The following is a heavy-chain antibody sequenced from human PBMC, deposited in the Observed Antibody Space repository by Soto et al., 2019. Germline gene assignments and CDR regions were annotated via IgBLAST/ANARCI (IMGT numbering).Heavy chain of an antibody. CDR2: IYYSGST. CDR1: GGSISSYY. V-gene: IGHV4-59*01. CDR3: AGAPYYDFWSGPNYYYYYGMDV. D-gene: IGHD3-3*01. J-gene: IGHJ6*02. Sequence: ASETLSLTCTVSGGSISSYYWSWIRQPPGKGLEWIGYIYYSGSTNYNPSLKSRVTISVDTSKNQFSLKLSSVTAADTAVYYCAGAPYYDFWSGPNYYYYYGMDVWGQGTTVT.